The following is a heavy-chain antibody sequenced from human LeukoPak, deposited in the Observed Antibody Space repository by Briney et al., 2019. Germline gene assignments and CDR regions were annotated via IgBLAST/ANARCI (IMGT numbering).Heavy chain of an antibody. D-gene: IGHD6-13*01. CDR2: INPDSGGP. CDR1: GYTFTDYY. Sequence: GASVKVSCKASGYTFTDYYMHWVRQAPGQGFEWMGWINPDSGGPNYAQKFQGRVTMTRDTSISTAYMELSSLRSEDTAVYYCARGRDSSSWPYFDYWGQGTLVTVSS. CDR3: ARGRDSSSWPYFDY. J-gene: IGHJ4*02. V-gene: IGHV1-2*02.